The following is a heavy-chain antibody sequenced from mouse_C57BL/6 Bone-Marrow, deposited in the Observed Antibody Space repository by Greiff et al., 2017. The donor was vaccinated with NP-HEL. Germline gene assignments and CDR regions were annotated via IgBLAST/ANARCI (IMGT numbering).Heavy chain of an antibody. CDR2: ISSGGSYT. Sequence: DVQLQESGGDLVKPGGSLKLSCAASGFTFSSYGMSWVRQTPDKRLEWVATISSGGSYTYYPDSVKGRFTISRDNAKNTLYLQMSSLKSEDTAMYYCARRSLRNYFDYWGQGTTLTVSS. CDR1: GFTFSSYG. V-gene: IGHV5-6*01. J-gene: IGHJ2*01. CDR3: ARRSLRNYFDY.